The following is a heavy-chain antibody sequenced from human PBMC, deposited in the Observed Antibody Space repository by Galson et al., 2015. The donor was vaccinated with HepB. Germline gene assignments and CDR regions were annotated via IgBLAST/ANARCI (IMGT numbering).Heavy chain of an antibody. CDR1: GFTFSDYY. Sequence: SLRLSCAVSGFTFSDYYMSWIRLAPGKGLDWISYISTTSTYTKHADSVKGRFTISRDNAKNSLYLQMRSLRVDDTAVYYCVREGYLLEDDSSTYRGYFDNWGQGTLVTVSS. V-gene: IGHV3-11*06. D-gene: IGHD3-22*01. CDR3: VREGYLLEDDSSTYRGYFDN. J-gene: IGHJ4*03. CDR2: ISTTSTYT.